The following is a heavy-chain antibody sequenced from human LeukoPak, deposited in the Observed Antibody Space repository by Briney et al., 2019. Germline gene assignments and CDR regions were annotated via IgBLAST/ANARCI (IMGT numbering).Heavy chain of an antibody. CDR1: GYSISSDYY. D-gene: IGHD1-26*01. J-gene: IGHJ3*02. V-gene: IGHV4-38-2*02. CDR3: ARVPPWEDDAFDI. Sequence: SETLSLTCTVSGYSISSDYYWGWIRQPPGKGLEWIGSIYHSGNTYYNPSLKSRVTISVDTSKNQFSLRLTSVTAADTAVYYCARVPPWEDDAFDIWGQGTMVTVSS. CDR2: IYHSGNT.